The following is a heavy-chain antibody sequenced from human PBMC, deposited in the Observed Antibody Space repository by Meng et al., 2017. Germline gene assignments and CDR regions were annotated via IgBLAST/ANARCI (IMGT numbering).Heavy chain of an antibody. J-gene: IGHJ3*02. Sequence: ETLSLTCTVSGGSISSYYWSWIRQPPGKGLEWIGYIYYSGSTNYNPSLKSRVTISVDTSKNQFSLKLSSVTAADTAVYYCARVLGSEDYYDSSGYYSRAAFDIWGQGTMVTVSS. CDR1: GGSISSYY. V-gene: IGHV4-59*01. CDR3: ARVLGSEDYYDSSGYYSRAAFDI. CDR2: IYYSGST. D-gene: IGHD3-22*01.